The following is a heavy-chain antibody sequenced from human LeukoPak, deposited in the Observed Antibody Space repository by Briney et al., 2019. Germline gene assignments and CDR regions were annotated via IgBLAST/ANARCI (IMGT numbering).Heavy chain of an antibody. Sequence: PSETLPLTCTVSGGSISGFYWSWIRQPPGKGLEWIGYIYYSGSTNYNPSLKSRVTISVDTSKNQFSLKLSSVTAADTAVYYCARHFDYWGQGTLVTVSS. J-gene: IGHJ4*02. CDR3: ARHFDY. CDR2: IYYSGST. V-gene: IGHV4-59*08. CDR1: GGSISGFY.